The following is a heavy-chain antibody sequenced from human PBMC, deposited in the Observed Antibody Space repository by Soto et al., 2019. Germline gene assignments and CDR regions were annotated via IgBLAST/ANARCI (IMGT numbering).Heavy chain of an antibody. CDR2: ISGSGGST. Sequence: EVQLLESGGGLVQPGGSLRLSCAASGFTFSSYAMSWVRQAPGKGLEWVSAISGSGGSTYYADSVKGRFTISRDNSKNTLYLQMNRLRAEDTAVYYCAKGGSNWGSYRPHDYWGQGTLVTVSS. CDR3: AKGGSNWGSYRPHDY. CDR1: GFTFSSYA. D-gene: IGHD3-16*02. V-gene: IGHV3-23*01. J-gene: IGHJ4*02.